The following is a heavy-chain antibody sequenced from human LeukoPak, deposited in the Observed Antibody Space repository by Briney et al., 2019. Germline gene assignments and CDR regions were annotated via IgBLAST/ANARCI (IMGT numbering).Heavy chain of an antibody. CDR2: ISGSGGST. D-gene: IGHD2-2*01. Sequence: VGSLRLSCAASGFTFSSYAMSWVRQAPGKGLEWVSAISGSGGSTYYADSVKGRFTISRDNSKNTLYLQMNSLRAEGTAVYYCAKIIPPNCSSTSCLPTFDYWGQGTLVTVSS. V-gene: IGHV3-23*01. J-gene: IGHJ4*02. CDR3: AKIIPPNCSSTSCLPTFDY. CDR1: GFTFSSYA.